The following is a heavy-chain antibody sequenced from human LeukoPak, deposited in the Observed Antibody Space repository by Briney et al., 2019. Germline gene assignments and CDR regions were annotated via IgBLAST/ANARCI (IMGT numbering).Heavy chain of an antibody. Sequence: SETLSLTCTVSGGSISSSSYYWGWIRQPPGKGLEWIGSIYYSGSTYYNPSLKSRVTISVDTSKNQFSLKLSSVTAADTAVYYCVRRSGSYDGFFDYWGQGTLVTVSS. D-gene: IGHD3-10*01. J-gene: IGHJ4*02. CDR3: VRRSGSYDGFFDY. CDR1: GGSISSSSYY. V-gene: IGHV4-39*01. CDR2: IYYSGST.